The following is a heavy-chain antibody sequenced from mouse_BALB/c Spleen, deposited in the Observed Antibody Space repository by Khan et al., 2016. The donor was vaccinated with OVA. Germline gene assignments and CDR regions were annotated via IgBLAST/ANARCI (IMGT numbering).Heavy chain of an antibody. V-gene: IGHV14-3*02. CDR1: GFNIKDTY. D-gene: IGHD2-1*01. CDR3: ATLYGNPFAD. J-gene: IGHJ3*01. CDR2: IDPPNDDS. Sequence: VQLQQPGAELVKPGASVNLSCSASGFNIKDTYIHWVKQRPEQGLEWIGRIDPPNDDSKYGPKFQDKATLTADTSSNTAYLQLTSLTSEDTAVYYCATLYGNPFADWGQGTLVSVSA.